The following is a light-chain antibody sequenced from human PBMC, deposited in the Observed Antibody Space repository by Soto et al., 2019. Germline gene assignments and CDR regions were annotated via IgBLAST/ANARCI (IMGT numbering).Light chain of an antibody. Sequence: QSALTQPASVSGSPGQSVAISCTGTSSDVGAYNYVSWYQQLPCKAPKVMIYDVSNRPSGVSDRFSGSKSGNTASLTISGLQAEDEADYYCSSYTSRSLYVFGTGTKLTVL. CDR3: SSYTSRSLYV. CDR2: DVS. J-gene: IGLJ1*01. CDR1: SSDVGAYNY. V-gene: IGLV2-14*01.